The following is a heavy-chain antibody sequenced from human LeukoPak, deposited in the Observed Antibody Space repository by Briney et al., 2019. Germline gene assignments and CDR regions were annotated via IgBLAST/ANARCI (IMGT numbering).Heavy chain of an antibody. CDR3: ARGGGYCSGGSCYIFGLDY. V-gene: IGHV1-2*02. J-gene: IGHJ4*02. CDR2: INPNSGGT. Sequence: ASVKVSCKASGYTFTGYYMHWVRQAPGQGLEWMGWINPNSGGTNYAQKFQGRATMTRDTSISTAYMELSRLRSDDTAVYYCARGGGYCSGGSCYIFGLDYWGQGTLVTVSS. D-gene: IGHD2-15*01. CDR1: GYTFTGYY.